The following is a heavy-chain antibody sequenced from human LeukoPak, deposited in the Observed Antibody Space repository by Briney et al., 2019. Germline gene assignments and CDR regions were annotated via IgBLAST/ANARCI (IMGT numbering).Heavy chain of an antibody. J-gene: IGHJ4*02. CDR3: ARDRDYYDSSGYYDPPG. Sequence: GGSLRLSCAASGFTVSSNYMSWVRQAPGKGLEWVSVIYSGGSTYYADSVKGRFTISRDNSKNTLYLQMNSLRAEDTAVYYCARDRDYYDSSGYYDPPGWGQGTLVTVSS. V-gene: IGHV3-66*01. CDR2: IYSGGST. CDR1: GFTVSSNY. D-gene: IGHD3-22*01.